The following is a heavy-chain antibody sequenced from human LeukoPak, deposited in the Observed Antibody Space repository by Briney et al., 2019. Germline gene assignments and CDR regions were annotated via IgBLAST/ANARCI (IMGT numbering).Heavy chain of an antibody. CDR1: GYTFTSYA. Sequence: ASVKVSCKASGYTFTSYAMHWGGQAPGQRLEWMGWINAVNGNGKYSQEFQGRVTITRDTSASTAYMELSSLRSEDMAVYYCARVRQSSGWFNYYYYHMDGWGKGTTVTLSS. CDR3: ARVRQSSGWFNYYYYHMDG. J-gene: IGHJ6*03. D-gene: IGHD6-13*01. V-gene: IGHV1-3*03. CDR2: INAVNGNG.